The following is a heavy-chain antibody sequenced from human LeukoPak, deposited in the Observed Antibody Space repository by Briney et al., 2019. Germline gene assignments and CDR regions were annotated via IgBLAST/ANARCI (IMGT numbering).Heavy chain of an antibody. CDR2: INHSGST. CDR3: ARTTVTTTSAFDY. D-gene: IGHD4-17*01. Sequence: SETPSLTCAVYGGFFSGYYWSWIRQPPGKGLEWIGEINHSGSTNYNPSLKSRVTISVDTSKNQFSLKLSSVTAADTAVYYCARTTVTTTSAFDYWGQGTLVTVSS. V-gene: IGHV4-34*01. CDR1: GGFFSGYY. J-gene: IGHJ4*02.